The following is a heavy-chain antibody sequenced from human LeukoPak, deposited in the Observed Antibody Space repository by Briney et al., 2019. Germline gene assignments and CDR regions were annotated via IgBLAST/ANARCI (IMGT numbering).Heavy chain of an antibody. Sequence: SVKVSCKASGGTFSSYAISWVRQAPGQGLEWMGRIIPIFGTANYAQKFQGRVTTTTDESTSTAYMELSSLRSEDTAVYYCARDLLTGYNWFDPWGQGTLVTVSS. V-gene: IGHV1-69*05. CDR1: GGTFSSYA. CDR2: IIPIFGTA. J-gene: IGHJ5*02. D-gene: IGHD1-1*01. CDR3: ARDLLTGYNWFDP.